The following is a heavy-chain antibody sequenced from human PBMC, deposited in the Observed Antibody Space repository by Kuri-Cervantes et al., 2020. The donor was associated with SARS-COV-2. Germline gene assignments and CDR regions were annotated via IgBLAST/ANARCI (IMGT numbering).Heavy chain of an antibody. V-gene: IGHV1-3*01. Sequence: ASVKVSCKASGYTSTGYYLHWVRQAPGQRLEWMGWINAGNGNTKYSQKFQGRVTITRDTSASTAYMELSSLRSEDTAVYYCARGKYYYDSSGYFSYWGQGTLVTCYS. J-gene: IGHJ4*02. CDR1: GYTSTGYY. CDR2: INAGNGNT. CDR3: ARGKYYYDSSGYFSY. D-gene: IGHD3-22*01.